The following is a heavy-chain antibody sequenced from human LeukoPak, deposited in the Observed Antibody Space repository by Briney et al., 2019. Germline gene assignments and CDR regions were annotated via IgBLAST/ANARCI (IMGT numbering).Heavy chain of an antibody. J-gene: IGHJ4*02. V-gene: IGHV4-39*01. CDR1: GGSISSSSYY. Sequence: SETLSLTCTVSGGSISSSSYYWGWIRQPPGKGLEWIGNIYYSGTTYYNPSLKSRVTISVDTSKNQFSLKLSSVTAADTAIYYCARRYYDSSGYYHTFDSWGQGTLVTVSS. CDR3: ARRYYDSSGYYHTFDS. D-gene: IGHD3-22*01. CDR2: IYYSGTT.